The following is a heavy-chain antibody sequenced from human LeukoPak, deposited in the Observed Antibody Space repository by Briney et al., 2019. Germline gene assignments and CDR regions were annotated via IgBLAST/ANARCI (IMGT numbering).Heavy chain of an antibody. CDR3: ARDQTFDI. J-gene: IGHJ3*02. CDR1: GFPFRDYW. CDR2: IKHDGSEK. V-gene: IGHV3-7*03. Sequence: GGSLRLSCAASGFPFRDYWMSWVRQAPGKGLEWVANIKHDGSEKYYVASVKGRFTISRDNSKNTLYLQMNSLRAEDTAVYYCARDQTFDIWGQGTMVTVSS.